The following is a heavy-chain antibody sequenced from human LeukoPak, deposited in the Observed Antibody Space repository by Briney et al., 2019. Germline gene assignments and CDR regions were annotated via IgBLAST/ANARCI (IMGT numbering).Heavy chain of an antibody. D-gene: IGHD1-26*01. J-gene: IGHJ3*02. Sequence: SETLSLTCAVYGGSLSGYYWSWIRQPPGKGLEWIGEINHSGSTNYNPSLKSRVTISVDTSKNQFSLKLSSVTAADTAVYYCARRPGNSGSYLGAFDIWGQGTMVTVSS. CDR1: GGSLSGYY. CDR3: ARRPGNSGSYLGAFDI. CDR2: INHSGST. V-gene: IGHV4-34*01.